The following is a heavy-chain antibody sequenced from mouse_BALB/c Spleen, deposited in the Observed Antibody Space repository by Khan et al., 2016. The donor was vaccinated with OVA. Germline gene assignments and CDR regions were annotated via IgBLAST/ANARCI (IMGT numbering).Heavy chain of an antibody. V-gene: IGHV1S41*01. J-gene: IGHJ4*01. CDR1: GYTFTSYW. Sequence: DLVKPGASVKLSCKASGYTFTSYWINWIKQRPGQGLEWIGRIGPGSGSTSYTEMFTGKATLTVATTSSTAYIQLSSLSSEDSAVYFYARSNYYGSSLYAMDYWGQRTSVTVSS. CDR3: ARSNYYGSSLYAMDY. CDR2: IGPGSGST. D-gene: IGHD1-1*01.